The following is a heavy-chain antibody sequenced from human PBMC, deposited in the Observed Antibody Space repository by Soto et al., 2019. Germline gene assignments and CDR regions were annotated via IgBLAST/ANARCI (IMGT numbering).Heavy chain of an antibody. CDR1: GGSISSGGYY. D-gene: IGHD3-9*01. CDR3: AGCLRYFDWLYPSTFDY. V-gene: IGHV4-31*03. CDR2: IYYSGST. Sequence: SETLSLTCTVSGGSISSGGYYWSWIRQHPGKGLEWIGYIYYSGSTYYNPSLKSRVTISVDTSKNQFSLKLSSVTAADTAVYYCAGCLRYFDWLYPSTFDYWGQGTLVTVSS. J-gene: IGHJ4*02.